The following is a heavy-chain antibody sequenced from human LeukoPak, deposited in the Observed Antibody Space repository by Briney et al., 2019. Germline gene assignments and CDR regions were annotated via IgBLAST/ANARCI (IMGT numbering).Heavy chain of an antibody. CDR3: VRTSLQGNGWSDFDS. D-gene: IGHD2-15*01. Sequence: PGGSLRLSCVASGFIFSDHYMDWVRQAPGKGVEHVARIRNKVNSYSTEHAASVKGRFTISRDDSKNSLYLQMNSLEIEDTAVYYCVRTSLQGNGWSDFDSWGQGTLVTVSS. CDR2: IRNKVNSYST. J-gene: IGHJ4*02. CDR1: GFIFSDHY. V-gene: IGHV3-72*01.